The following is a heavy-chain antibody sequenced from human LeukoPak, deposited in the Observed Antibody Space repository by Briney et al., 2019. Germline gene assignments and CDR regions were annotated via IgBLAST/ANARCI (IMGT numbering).Heavy chain of an antibody. CDR2: IIGSAVNT. CDR1: GLTVSSYG. J-gene: IGHJ4*02. D-gene: IGHD3-10*01. Sequence: GGSLRLSCGASGLTVSSYGMSWVRQAPGKGLEWVSTIIGSAVNTYYADSVKGRFTISRDDSKNTVYLQMNSLRAKDTAVYSCAKYTSGTSYRGLDQWGQGTLVTVSS. V-gene: IGHV3-23*01. CDR3: AKYTSGTSYRGLDQ.